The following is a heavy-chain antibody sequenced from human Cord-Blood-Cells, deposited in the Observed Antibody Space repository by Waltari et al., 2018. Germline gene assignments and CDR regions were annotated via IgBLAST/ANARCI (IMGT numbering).Heavy chain of an antibody. V-gene: IGHV4-38-2*02. D-gene: IGHD1-26*01. CDR3: ARDEIGGSYSGY. Sequence: QVQLQESGPGLVKPSETLSLTCAVTGYSISRGYYWGWIRQPPGKGLEWIGSIYHSGSTYYNPSLKSRVTISVDTSKNQFSLKLSSVTAADTAVYYCARDEIGGSYSGYWGQGTLVTVSS. J-gene: IGHJ4*02. CDR2: IYHSGST. CDR1: GYSISRGYY.